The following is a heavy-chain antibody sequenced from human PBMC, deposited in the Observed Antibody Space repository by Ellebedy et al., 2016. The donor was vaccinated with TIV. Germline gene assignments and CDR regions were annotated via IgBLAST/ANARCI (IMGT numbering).Heavy chain of an antibody. CDR2: IWADENHK. J-gene: IGHJ4*02. D-gene: IGHD2-15*01. V-gene: IGHV3-33*06. CDR3: AKKGYCTDGSCPRDLYYFDY. CDR1: GFTFSRYG. Sequence: GESLKISXAASGFTFSRYGMHWVRQAPGKGLEWVAVIWADENHKFYLDSVQGRFTISRDNSKNTLFLHMNSLRAEDTAVYYCAKKGYCTDGSCPRDLYYFDYWGQGTLVTVSS.